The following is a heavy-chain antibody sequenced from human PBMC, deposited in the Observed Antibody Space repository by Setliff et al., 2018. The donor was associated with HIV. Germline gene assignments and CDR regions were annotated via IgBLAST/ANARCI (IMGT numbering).Heavy chain of an antibody. Sequence: PGGSLRLSCAAAGFTFSNAWMNWVRQAPGKGLEWVGRIKSRTDGGTIDYAAPVKGRFTISRDDSKNTLYLQMNSLKTEDTAVYYCTTDLGGSYHGWNYWGQGTLVTVSS. CDR2: IKSRTDGGTI. CDR3: TTDLGGSYHGWNY. CDR1: GFTFSNAW. D-gene: IGHD1-26*01. J-gene: IGHJ4*02. V-gene: IGHV3-15*07.